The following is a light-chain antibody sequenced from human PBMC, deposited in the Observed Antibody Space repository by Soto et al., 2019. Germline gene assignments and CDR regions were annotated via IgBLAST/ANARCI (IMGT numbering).Light chain of an antibody. Sequence: EIVMTQSPATLSVSPGERATLSCRASQSVSSNLAWYQQKPGQAPRLLIYAASTRATGIPARFSGSGSGTEFTLTISSLQSEDFAVYYCQQCNNWPRTFGQGTKVEIK. J-gene: IGKJ1*01. CDR2: AAS. CDR3: QQCNNWPRT. V-gene: IGKV3-15*01. CDR1: QSVSSN.